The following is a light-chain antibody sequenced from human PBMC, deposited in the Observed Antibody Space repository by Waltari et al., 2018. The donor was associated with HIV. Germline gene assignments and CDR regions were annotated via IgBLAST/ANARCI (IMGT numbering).Light chain of an antibody. CDR3: SSYTSSSTPYVV. J-gene: IGLJ2*01. Sequence: SALTQPASVSGSPGQSITISCTGTSRDVGGYNYVSWYQQHTGKAPKLMIYEVSNRPSGVSNRFSGSKSCNTASLTISGLQAEDRADYYCSSYTSSSTPYVVFGGGTKLTVL. V-gene: IGLV2-14*01. CDR1: SRDVGGYNY. CDR2: EVS.